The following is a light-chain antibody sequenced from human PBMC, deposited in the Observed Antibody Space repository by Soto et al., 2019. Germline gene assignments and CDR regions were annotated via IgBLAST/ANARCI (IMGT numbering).Light chain of an antibody. CDR2: GAS. CDR3: QQYNNWPPKYT. J-gene: IGKJ2*01. CDR1: QSVSSN. Sequence: EILMTQSTATLSVSPGERSTLSCRASQSVSSNLAWYQQKPGQAPRLLIYGASTRATGIPARFSGSGSGTEFTLTISILQSEDFAVYYCQQYNNWPPKYTFGQGTKLEIK. V-gene: IGKV3-15*01.